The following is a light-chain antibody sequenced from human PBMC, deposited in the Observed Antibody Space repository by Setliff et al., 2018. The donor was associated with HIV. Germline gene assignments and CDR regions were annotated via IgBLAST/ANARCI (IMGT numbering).Light chain of an antibody. CDR3: CSYASRSTLI. V-gene: IGLV2-23*02. CDR1: SSDVGSYDL. CDR2: EVT. Sequence: SALTQPASVSGSLGQSITISCTGSSSDVGSYDLVSWYQEHPGKAPKLMIYEVTKRPSGVSDRFSGSKSGNTASLTISGLQPDDEADYYCCSYASRSTLIFGGGTKVTVL. J-gene: IGLJ2*01.